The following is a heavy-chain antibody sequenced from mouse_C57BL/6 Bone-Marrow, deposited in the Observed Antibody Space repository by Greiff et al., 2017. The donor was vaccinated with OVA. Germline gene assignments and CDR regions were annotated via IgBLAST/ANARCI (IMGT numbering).Heavy chain of an antibody. J-gene: IGHJ2*01. V-gene: IGHV1-64*01. Sequence: QVQLQQPGAELVKPGASVKLSCKASGYTFTSYWMHWVKQRPGQGLEWIGMIHPNSGSTNYNEKFKSKATLTVDKSSSTAYMQHSSLTSEDSAVYYCARRLTTVVAEVYYFDYWGQGTTLTVSS. D-gene: IGHD1-1*01. CDR2: IHPNSGST. CDR3: ARRLTTVVAEVYYFDY. CDR1: GYTFTSYW.